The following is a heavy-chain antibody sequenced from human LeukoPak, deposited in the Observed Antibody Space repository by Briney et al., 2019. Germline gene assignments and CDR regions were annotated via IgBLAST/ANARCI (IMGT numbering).Heavy chain of an antibody. CDR2: IHTSGST. V-gene: IGHV4-4*07. CDR1: GGSISNYH. CDR3: ARRDISSGWSFDY. Sequence: SETLSLTCTVSGGSISNYHWSWIRQPAGKGLEWIGQIHTSGSTNYNPPLKSRVTMSIDTPENQLSLTIRSVTAADTAVYYCARRDISSGWSFDYWGQGTLATVSS. J-gene: IGHJ4*02. D-gene: IGHD6-19*01.